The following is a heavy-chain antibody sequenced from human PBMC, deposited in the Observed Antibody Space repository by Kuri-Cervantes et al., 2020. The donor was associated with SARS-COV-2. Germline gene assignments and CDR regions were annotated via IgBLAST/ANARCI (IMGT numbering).Heavy chain of an antibody. CDR3: AIGGSYGSGSYIDH. J-gene: IGHJ4*02. CDR2: IIPIFGTA. V-gene: IGHV1-69*05. D-gene: IGHD3-10*01. CDR1: GGTFSSYT. Sequence: SVKVSCKASGGTFSSYTISWVRQAPGQGLEWMGGIIPIFGTANYAQKFQGRVTITTDESTSTAYMELTSLRHEDTAVYYCAIGGSYGSGSYIDHWGQGTLVTVSS.